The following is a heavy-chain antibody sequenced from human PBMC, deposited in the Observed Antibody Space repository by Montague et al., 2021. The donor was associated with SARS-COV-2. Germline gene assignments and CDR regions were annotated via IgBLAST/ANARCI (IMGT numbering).Heavy chain of an antibody. CDR2: ISIIGST. D-gene: IGHD1-26*01. CDR1: GGSSSSDY. V-gene: IGHV4-4*08. Sequence: SETLSLTCTVSGGSSSSDYWSWIRQPPGKGLGWMGIISIIGSTTSNPSPKGRVTISVYTSKNQFSLNLSSVTAAATAVYYCARREPLGADDALDIWGQGTMVTVSS. CDR3: ARREPLGADDALDI. J-gene: IGHJ3*02.